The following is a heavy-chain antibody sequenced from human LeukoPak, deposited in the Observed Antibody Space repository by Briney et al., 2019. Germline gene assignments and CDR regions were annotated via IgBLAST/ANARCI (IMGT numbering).Heavy chain of an antibody. J-gene: IGHJ4*02. D-gene: IGHD6-6*01. CDR1: GGSISSGGYY. CDR2: IYYSGST. CDR3: ARSTTRSSSSFPFDY. V-gene: IGHV4-31*03. Sequence: ASQTLSLTCTVSGGSISSGGYYWSWIRQHPGKGLEWIGYIYYSGSTYYNPSLKSRVTISVDTSKNQFSLKLSSVTAADTAVYYCARSTTRSSSSFPFDYWGQGTLVTVSS.